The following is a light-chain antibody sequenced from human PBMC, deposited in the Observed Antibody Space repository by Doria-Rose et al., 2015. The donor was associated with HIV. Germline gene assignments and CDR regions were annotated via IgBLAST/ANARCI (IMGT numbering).Light chain of an antibody. J-gene: IGKJ3*01. V-gene: IGKV4-1*01. Sequence: TQSPESLGMSLGERATLNCKSNQSLLYTSKNYLAWYRQKPGQPPKLLIYWASTRQSGVLARFSGSGSGTDFTLTISSLEAEDVAVYYCQQYYDTPSFGPGTTVDIK. CDR3: QQYYDTPS. CDR2: WAS. CDR1: QSLLYTSKNY.